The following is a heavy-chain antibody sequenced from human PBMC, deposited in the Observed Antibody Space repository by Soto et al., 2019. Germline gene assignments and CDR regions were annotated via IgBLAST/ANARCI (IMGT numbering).Heavy chain of an antibody. D-gene: IGHD3-10*01. V-gene: IGHV4-31*03. J-gene: IGHJ5*02. CDR2: IYYSGRT. CDR3: VMVRGVTVGWFDP. CDR1: GGSISSGGYY. Sequence: QVQLQESGPGLVKPSQTLSLTCTVSGGSISSGGYYWSWIRQHPGKGLEWIGYIYYSGRTYYNPSLKIRVTISVDTSKNKFSLKLSSVTAADTAVYYCVMVRGVTVGWFDPWGQGTLVTVSS.